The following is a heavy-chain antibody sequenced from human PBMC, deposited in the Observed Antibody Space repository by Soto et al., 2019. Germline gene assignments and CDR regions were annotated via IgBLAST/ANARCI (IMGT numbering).Heavy chain of an antibody. CDR2: VVSDGGRK. Sequence: PWGSLRLSCAASGFTFSRCGLRWCLRAPGRGLEGGAGVVSDGGRKFHTDSVKSRVTISIDNSKNKLYLQMNIVRAEDTAVYYSATDEASENDNGFDVWGQGTMVTVSS. CDR1: GFTFSRCG. V-gene: IGHV3-33*01. J-gene: IGHJ3*01. CDR3: ATDEASENDNGFDV. D-gene: IGHD1-1*01.